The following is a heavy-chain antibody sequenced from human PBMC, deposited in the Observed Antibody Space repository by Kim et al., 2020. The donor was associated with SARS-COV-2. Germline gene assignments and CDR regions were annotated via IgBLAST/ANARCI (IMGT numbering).Heavy chain of an antibody. J-gene: IGHJ6*02. CDR3: ARGATLVRGVSAGMDV. CDR1: GFTFSSYD. CDR2: IGTAGDT. Sequence: GGSLRLSCAASGFTFSSYDMHWVRQATGKGLEWVSAIGTAGDTYYPGSVKGRFTISRENAKNSLYLQMNSRRAGDTAVYYCARGATLVRGVSAGMDVWGQGTTVTVSS. D-gene: IGHD3-10*01. V-gene: IGHV3-13*04.